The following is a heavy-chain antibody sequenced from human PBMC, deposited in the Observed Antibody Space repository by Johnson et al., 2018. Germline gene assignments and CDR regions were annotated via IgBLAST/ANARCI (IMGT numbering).Heavy chain of an antibody. Sequence: VQLVESGGGLVKPGGSLRLSCGVSGFSFSHGWMSWVRQAPGKGLEWVGRIKSTTDGGTTDYAAPVEGRFTISRDVSKNTLYLQMNSLKTEDPAVYYCTPDLEGFWSGDYLGNYYYMDVWGKGTTGTVSS. J-gene: IGHJ6*03. CDR2: IKSTTDGGTT. CDR3: TPDLEGFWSGDYLGNYYYMDV. D-gene: IGHD3-3*01. V-gene: IGHV3-15*01. CDR1: GFSFSHGW.